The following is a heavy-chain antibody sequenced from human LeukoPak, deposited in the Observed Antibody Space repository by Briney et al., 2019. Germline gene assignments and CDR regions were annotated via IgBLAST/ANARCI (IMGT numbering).Heavy chain of an antibody. D-gene: IGHD3-22*01. CDR2: IYYSGST. CDR3: ASRYYDSSGYYFDY. Sequence: PSETLSLTCTVSGGSISSSSYYWGWIRQPPGKGLEWIGSIYYSGSTYYNPSLKSRVTISVDTSKNQCSLKLSSVTAADTAVYYCASRYYDSSGYYFDYWGQGTLVTVSS. V-gene: IGHV4-39*01. J-gene: IGHJ4*02. CDR1: GGSISSSSYY.